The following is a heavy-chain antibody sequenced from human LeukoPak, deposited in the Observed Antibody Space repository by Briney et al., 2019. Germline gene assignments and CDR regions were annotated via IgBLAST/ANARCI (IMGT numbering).Heavy chain of an antibody. V-gene: IGHV4-4*07. CDR2: IYTSGST. CDR1: GGSISSYY. CDR3: VRHFTVTTDYFDY. J-gene: IGHJ4*02. D-gene: IGHD4-17*01. Sequence: SETLSLTCTVSGGSISSYYWRWIRQPAGKGLEWIGRIYTSGSTNYNPSLKSRVTMSVDTSKNQFSLKLSSVTAADTAVYYCVRHFTVTTDYFDYWGQGALVTVSS.